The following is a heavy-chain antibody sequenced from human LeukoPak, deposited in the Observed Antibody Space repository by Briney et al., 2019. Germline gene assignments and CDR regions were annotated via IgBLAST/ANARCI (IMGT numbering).Heavy chain of an antibody. Sequence: GGSLRLSCAASGFTFCDYNMNWVRQAPGKGLEWVSYITNGGSTIHHADSVKGRFTISRDNAKKTLYLQMNSLRAEETDVYYCARSIGLTGGGVDVWGQGTTVTVSS. V-gene: IGHV3-11*01. CDR1: GFTFCDYN. CDR2: ITNGGSTI. D-gene: IGHD3-9*01. J-gene: IGHJ6*02. CDR3: ARSIGLTGGGVDV.